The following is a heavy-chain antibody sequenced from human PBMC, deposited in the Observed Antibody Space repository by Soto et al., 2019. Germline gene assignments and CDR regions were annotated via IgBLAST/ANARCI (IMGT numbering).Heavy chain of an antibody. J-gene: IGHJ5*02. CDR3: ARRVSRSSGWYGGLFDP. CDR2: IYPGDSDT. V-gene: IGHV5-51*01. Sequence: PGESLKISCKGSGYSFTSYWIGWVRQMPGKGLEWMGTIYPGDSDTRYSPSFQGQVTISADKSISTAYLQWSSLKASDTAMYYCARRVSRSSGWYGGLFDPWGQRTLVTVSS. D-gene: IGHD6-19*01. CDR1: GYSFTSYW.